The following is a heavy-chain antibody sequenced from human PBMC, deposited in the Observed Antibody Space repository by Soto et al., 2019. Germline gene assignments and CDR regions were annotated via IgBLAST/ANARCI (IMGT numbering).Heavy chain of an antibody. V-gene: IGHV1-46*01. CDR1: GYTFTSYD. CDR3: AREGVGDLVMVYAIPYYYGMDV. D-gene: IGHD2-8*01. J-gene: IGHJ6*02. CDR2: INPSGGST. Sequence: GASVKVSCKASGYTFTSYDMHWVRQAPGQGLEWMGLINPSGGSTSYAQKFQGRVTMTRDTSTSTVYMELSSLRSEDTAVYYCAREGVGDLVMVYAIPYYYGMDVWGQGTTVTVSS.